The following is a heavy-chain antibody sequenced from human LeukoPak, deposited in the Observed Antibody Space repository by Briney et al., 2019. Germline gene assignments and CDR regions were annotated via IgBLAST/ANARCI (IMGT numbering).Heavy chain of an antibody. Sequence: PGGSLRLSCAASGFIFNSYSMNWVRQAPGKGLEWVSFIRYDGSNEYYADSVRGRFTISRDNSKNTLYLQMNSLRAEDTAVYYCARGRGKYSSLDYWGQGTLVTVSS. CDR1: GFIFNSYS. V-gene: IGHV3-30*02. D-gene: IGHD5-18*01. CDR3: ARGRGKYSSLDY. CDR2: IRYDGSNE. J-gene: IGHJ4*02.